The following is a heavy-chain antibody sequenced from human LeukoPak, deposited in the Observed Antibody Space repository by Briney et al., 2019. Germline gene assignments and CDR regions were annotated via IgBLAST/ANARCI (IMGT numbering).Heavy chain of an antibody. V-gene: IGHV4-39*01. J-gene: IGHJ5*02. D-gene: IGHD2-2*01. CDR1: GGSISSSSYY. Sequence: SETLSLTCTVSGGSISSSSYYWGWIRQPPGEGLEWIGSIYYSGSTYYNPSLKSRVTISVDTSKNQFSLKLSSVTAADTAVYYCARVVPAAFWFDPWGQGTLVTVSS. CDR3: ARVVPAAFWFDP. CDR2: IYYSGST.